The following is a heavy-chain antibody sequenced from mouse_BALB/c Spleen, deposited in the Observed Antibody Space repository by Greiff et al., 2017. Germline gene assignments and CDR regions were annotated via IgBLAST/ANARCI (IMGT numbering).Heavy chain of an antibody. V-gene: IGHV3-6*02. D-gene: IGHD2-14*01. CDR1: GYSITSGYY. J-gene: IGHJ4*01. Sequence: EVKLMESGPGLVKPSQSLSLTCSVTGYSITSGYYWNWIRQFPGNKLEWMGYISYDGSNNYNPSLKNRISITRDTSKNQFFLKLNSVTTEDTATYYCAREDRYGPAMDYWGQGTSVTVSS. CDR3: AREDRYGPAMDY. CDR2: ISYDGSN.